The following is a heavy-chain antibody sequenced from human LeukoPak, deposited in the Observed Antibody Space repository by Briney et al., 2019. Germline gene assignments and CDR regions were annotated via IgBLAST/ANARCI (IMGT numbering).Heavy chain of an antibody. CDR3: ARDIGYCSSTSCSYYYYYYMDV. J-gene: IGHJ6*03. CDR1: GGSISSYY. V-gene: IGHV4-4*07. Sequence: SETLSLTCTVSGGSISSYYWRWIRQPAGKGLEWIGRIYTSGSTNYNPSLKSRVTMSVDTSKNQFSLKLSSVTAADTAVYYCARDIGYCSSTSCSYYYYYYMDVWGKGTTVTVSS. CDR2: IYTSGST. D-gene: IGHD2-2*01.